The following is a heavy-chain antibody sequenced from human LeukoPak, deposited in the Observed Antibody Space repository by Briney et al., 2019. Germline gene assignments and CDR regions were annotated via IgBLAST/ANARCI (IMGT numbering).Heavy chain of an antibody. CDR1: GFTFTSSA. Sequence: SVKVSCKASGFTFTSSAMQWVRQARGLRLEWIGWIVVGSGNTNYAQKFQERVTITRDMSTSTAYMELSSLRSEDTAVYYCAAAGNYYDSSGYYGEPWGQGTLVTVSS. D-gene: IGHD3-22*01. CDR3: AAAGNYYDSSGYYGEP. CDR2: IVVGSGNT. J-gene: IGHJ5*02. V-gene: IGHV1-58*02.